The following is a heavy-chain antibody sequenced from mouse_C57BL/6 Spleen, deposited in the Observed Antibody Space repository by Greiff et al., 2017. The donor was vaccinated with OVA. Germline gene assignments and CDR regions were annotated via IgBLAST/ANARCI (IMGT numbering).Heavy chain of an antibody. D-gene: IGHD3-2*02. Sequence: QVQLQQSGAELAKPGASVQLSCKASGYTFTSYWMHWVKQRPGQGLEWIGYINPSSGYTKYNQKFKDKATLTADKSSSTAYMQLSSLTYEDSAVYYCAKTAQATLFAYWGQGTLVTVSA. CDR2: INPSSGYT. CDR3: AKTAQATLFAY. J-gene: IGHJ3*01. CDR1: GYTFTSYW. V-gene: IGHV1-7*01.